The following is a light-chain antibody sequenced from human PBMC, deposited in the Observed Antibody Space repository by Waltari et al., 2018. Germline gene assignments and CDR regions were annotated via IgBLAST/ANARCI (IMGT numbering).Light chain of an antibody. CDR3: SSYITTNTLEL. V-gene: IGLV2-14*03. CDR2: DVS. CDR1: SSDVGSYNY. J-gene: IGLJ2*01. Sequence: QSALTQPASVSGSPGQSITISCTGTSSDVGSYNYVSWYQQHPGNAPKLMIYDVSYRPSGVSNRFSGSKSGNTASLTISGLQAEDEADYYCSSYITTNTLELFGGGTSLTVL.